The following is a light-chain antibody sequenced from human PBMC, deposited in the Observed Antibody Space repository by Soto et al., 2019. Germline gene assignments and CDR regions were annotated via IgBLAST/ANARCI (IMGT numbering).Light chain of an antibody. CDR1: ESVSSN. V-gene: IGKV3-15*01. J-gene: IGKJ4*01. Sequence: EIVMTQSPATLSVSPGERATLSCRASESVSSNLAWYQQKPGQAPRLLIYGASTRATGIPARFSGSGSGTEFTLTISSLQSEDFAIYYCQQYNNWPPVTFGGGTKVEIK. CDR3: QQYNNWPPVT. CDR2: GAS.